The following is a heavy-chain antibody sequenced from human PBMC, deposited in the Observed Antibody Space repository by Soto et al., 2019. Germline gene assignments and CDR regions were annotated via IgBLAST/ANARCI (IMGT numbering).Heavy chain of an antibody. CDR1: GYTFTSYG. V-gene: IGHV1-18*01. Sequence: QVQLVQSGAEVKKPGASVKVSCKASGYTFTSYGISWVRQAPGQGLEWMGWISAYNGNTNYAQKLQGRVTMTTDTSTSTAYMELRRLRSDDTAVYYCARDRDVVVPAAIGSYYYYGMDVWGQGTTVTVSS. D-gene: IGHD2-2*01. J-gene: IGHJ6*02. CDR2: ISAYNGNT. CDR3: ARDRDVVVPAAIGSYYYYGMDV.